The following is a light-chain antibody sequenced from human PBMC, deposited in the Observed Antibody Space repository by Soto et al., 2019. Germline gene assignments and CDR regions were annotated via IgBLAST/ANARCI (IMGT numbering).Light chain of an antibody. J-gene: IGLJ2*01. CDR1: SSNIGSNF. CDR3: AAWDDSLSGVV. Sequence: QSVLTQPPSASGTPGQRVTFSCSGSSSNIGSNFIYWYQQLPGTAPKLLIYRNNERPSGVPDRFSGSKSGTSASLAISGLRSEDEADYHCAAWDDSLSGVVFGGGTKLTVL. V-gene: IGLV1-47*01. CDR2: RNN.